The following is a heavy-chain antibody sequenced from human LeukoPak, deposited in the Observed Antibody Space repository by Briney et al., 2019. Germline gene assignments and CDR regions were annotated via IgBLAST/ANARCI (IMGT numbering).Heavy chain of an antibody. CDR3: VREVGRFGEFYYYYGMDV. CDR1: GFTFSSYS. CDR2: ISSSSSTI. D-gene: IGHD3-10*01. V-gene: IGHV3-48*01. Sequence: GGSLRLSCAASGFTFSSYSMNWVRQAPGKGLEWVSYISSSSSTIYYADSVKGRFTISRDNAKNSLYLQMNSLRAEDTAVYYCVREVGRFGEFYYYYGMDVWGQGTTVTVSS. J-gene: IGHJ6*02.